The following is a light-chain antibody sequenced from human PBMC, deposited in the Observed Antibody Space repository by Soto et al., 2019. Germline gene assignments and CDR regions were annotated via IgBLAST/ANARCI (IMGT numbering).Light chain of an antibody. V-gene: IGKV3-15*01. CDR1: QSVSSN. J-gene: IGKJ1*01. CDR3: QQYNRWPPWT. Sequence: EIVMTQSPATLSVSPGERVTLSCRASQSVSSNLAWYQQKPGQAPSLLMYGVSTRATGIPARFSGSGSGTEFTLTISSLQSEDFAVYYCQQYNRWPPWTFGQGTKVEIK. CDR2: GVS.